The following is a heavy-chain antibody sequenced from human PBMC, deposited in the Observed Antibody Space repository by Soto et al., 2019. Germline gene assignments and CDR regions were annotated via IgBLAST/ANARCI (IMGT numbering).Heavy chain of an antibody. CDR1: GGSISSYY. D-gene: IGHD3-10*01. CDR3: ARVGLTMVRGVIITANWFDP. V-gene: IGHV4-59*01. Sequence: PSETLSLTCTVSGGSISSYYWSWIRQPPGKGLEWIGYIYYSGSTNYNPSLKSRVTISVDTSKNQFSLKLSSVTAADTAVYYCARVGLTMVRGVIITANWFDPWGQGTLVTVS. J-gene: IGHJ5*02. CDR2: IYYSGST.